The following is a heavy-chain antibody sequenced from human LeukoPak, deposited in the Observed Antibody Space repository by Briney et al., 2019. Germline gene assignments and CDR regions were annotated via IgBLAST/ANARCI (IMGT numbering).Heavy chain of an antibody. CDR1: GFTFSGYW. CDR2: IEEDGSAK. V-gene: IGHV3-7*05. CDR3: ARAGQLNY. Sequence: GGSLRLSCVGSGFTFSGYWMNWVRQAPGRGLEWVSKIEEDGSAKYYMDSVKGRFSIYRDNAKNSLYLQMYSLRAEDTAMYYCARAGQLNYWGQGTLVTVSS. J-gene: IGHJ4*02. D-gene: IGHD6-13*01.